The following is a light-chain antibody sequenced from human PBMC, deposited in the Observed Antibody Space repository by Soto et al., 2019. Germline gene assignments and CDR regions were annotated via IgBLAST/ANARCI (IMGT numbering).Light chain of an antibody. CDR1: NSDIGTYNL. J-gene: IGLJ2*01. CDR3: WSYAGSRDFVV. V-gene: IGLV2-23*02. Sequence: QSALTQPASVSGALGQSITISCTGTNSDIGTYNLDSWYQQHPGKAPKLMIYDVTKRPSGVSSRFSGSKSGNTASLTISGLQAEDEADYYCWSYAGSRDFVVFGERTKLTVL. CDR2: DVT.